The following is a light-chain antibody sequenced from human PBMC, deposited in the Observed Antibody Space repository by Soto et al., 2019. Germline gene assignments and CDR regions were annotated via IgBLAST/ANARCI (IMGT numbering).Light chain of an antibody. V-gene: IGLV2-11*01. J-gene: IGLJ2*01. CDR2: GVN. Sequence: QSVLTQPRSVSGSPGQSVTISCTGTSRDVGGYYFVSWYQQHPGKAPKLMIYGVNKRPSGVPNRFSGSKSGNTASLTISGLQAEDEAEYYCCSYAGTYPVVFGGGTQLTVL. CDR3: CSYAGTYPVV. CDR1: SRDVGGYYF.